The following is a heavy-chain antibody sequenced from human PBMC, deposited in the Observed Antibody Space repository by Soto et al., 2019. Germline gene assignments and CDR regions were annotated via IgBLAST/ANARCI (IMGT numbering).Heavy chain of an antibody. CDR3: TRRVSGYDSFWFDP. J-gene: IGHJ5*02. D-gene: IGHD5-12*01. CDR1: GFTFGDYA. Sequence: GXSLRLSCTASGFTFGDYALSWFRQAPVNGLEWVVFIRSKAYGGTTEYAASVKGRFTISRDDSKSIAHLQMNSLKTEDTAVYYCTRRVSGYDSFWFDPWGQGTLVTVSS. V-gene: IGHV3-49*03. CDR2: IRSKAYGGTT.